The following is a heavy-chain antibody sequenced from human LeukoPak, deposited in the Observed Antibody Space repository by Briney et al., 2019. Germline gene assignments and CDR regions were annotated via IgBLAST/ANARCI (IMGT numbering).Heavy chain of an antibody. CDR1: GASVSSHF. V-gene: IGHV4-59*02. Sequence: PSETLSLTCGVSGASVSSHFWSWIRQTPGMGLEWIGYISNRGSTGYNPSLRSRVTILVDAPKNEVSLNVRSVSAADTAVYYCAKDVSGTYYAFDVWGQGRTV. D-gene: IGHD1-26*01. CDR3: AKDVSGTYYAFDV. CDR2: ISNRGST. J-gene: IGHJ3*01.